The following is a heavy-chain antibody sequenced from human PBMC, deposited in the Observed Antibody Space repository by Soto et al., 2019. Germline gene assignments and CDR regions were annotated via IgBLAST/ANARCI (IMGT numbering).Heavy chain of an antibody. CDR1: GFTFSSYS. V-gene: IGHV3-48*02. D-gene: IGHD3-3*01. J-gene: IGHJ4*02. CDR2: ITNGGTTI. CDR3: ATPVVRFLEWTTDY. Sequence: DVQLVESGGGLVQPGGSLRLSCAASGFTFSSYSMNWVRQAPGKGLEWISYITNGGTTIYYADSVKGRFTISRDNANNSLYLHMNSLRDDDTAVSYCATPVVRFLEWTTDYWGQGTLVTVSS.